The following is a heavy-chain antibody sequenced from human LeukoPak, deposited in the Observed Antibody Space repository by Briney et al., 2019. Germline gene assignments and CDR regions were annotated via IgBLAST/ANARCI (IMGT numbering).Heavy chain of an antibody. CDR2: IYYSGST. V-gene: IGHV4-39*01. CDR3: ARYYYDSSGYDY. Sequence: SETLSLTCTDSGGSISSSSYYWGWIRQPPGKGLEWIGSIYYSGSTYYNPSLKSRVTISVDTSKNQFSLKLSSVTAADTAVYYCARYYYDSSGYDYWGQGTLVTVSS. CDR1: GGSISSSSYY. D-gene: IGHD3-22*01. J-gene: IGHJ4*02.